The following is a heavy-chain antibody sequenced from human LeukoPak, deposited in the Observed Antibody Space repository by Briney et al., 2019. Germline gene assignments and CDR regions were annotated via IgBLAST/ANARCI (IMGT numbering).Heavy chain of an antibody. CDR1: GFTFSDYP. D-gene: IGHD2-15*01. CDR3: ARRGGTIPKDYSYYMDV. V-gene: IGHV3-73*01. Sequence: GGSLTLSCAASGFTFSDYPMHWVRQASGKGLEWVGRIRNKANSYATTYAASVKGRFTISRDDSKNTAYLHMNTLKTEDTAVYHCARRGGTIPKDYSYYMDVWGEGTTVTVSS. CDR2: IRNKANSYAT. J-gene: IGHJ6*03.